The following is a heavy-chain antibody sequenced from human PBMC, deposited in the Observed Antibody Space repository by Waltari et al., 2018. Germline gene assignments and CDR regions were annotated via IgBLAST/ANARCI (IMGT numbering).Heavy chain of an antibody. V-gene: IGHV4-59*01. CDR2: IYYSGST. J-gene: IGHJ6*03. CDR3: AREDYYGSGSYSRRYYYYYMDV. Sequence: QVQLQESGPGLVKPSETLSLTCTVSGGSISSYYWSWIRQPPGKGLEWIGYIYYSGSTNYNPSLKSLVTISVDTSKNQFSLKLSSVTAADTAVYYCAREDYYGSGSYSRRYYYYYMDVWGKGTTVTVSS. D-gene: IGHD3-10*01. CDR1: GGSISSYY.